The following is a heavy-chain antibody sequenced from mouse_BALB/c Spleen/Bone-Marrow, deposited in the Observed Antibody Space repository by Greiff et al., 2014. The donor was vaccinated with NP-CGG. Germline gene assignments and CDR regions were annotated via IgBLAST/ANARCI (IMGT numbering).Heavy chain of an antibody. CDR3: ARHQRYYAMDY. CDR1: GFTFSSYG. CDR2: ISSGGSNT. J-gene: IGHJ4*01. Sequence: EVQRVESGGDLVKPGGSLKLSCAASGFTFSSYGMSWGRQTPDKRLEWVATISSGGSNTYYSDSVKGRFTSSRDNAKNTLYLQMSSLKSEDTAMYYCARHQRYYAMDYWGQGTSVTVSS. V-gene: IGHV5-6*01.